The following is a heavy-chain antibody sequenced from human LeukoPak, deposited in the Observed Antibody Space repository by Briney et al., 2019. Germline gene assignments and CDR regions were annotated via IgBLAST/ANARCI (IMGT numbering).Heavy chain of an antibody. D-gene: IGHD3-22*01. Sequence: GGSLRLSCAASGFTFSSYAMSWVRQAPGKGLEWVSVISWNSGSIGYADSVKGRFTISRDNAKNSLYLQMNSLRAEDTALYYCAKDLYDSSGFDYWGQGTLVTASS. CDR1: GFTFSSYA. CDR3: AKDLYDSSGFDY. V-gene: IGHV3-9*01. CDR2: ISWNSGSI. J-gene: IGHJ4*02.